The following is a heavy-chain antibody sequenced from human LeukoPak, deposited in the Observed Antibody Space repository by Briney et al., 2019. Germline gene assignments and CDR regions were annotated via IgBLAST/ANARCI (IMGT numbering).Heavy chain of an antibody. CDR2: IYPGDSDT. V-gene: IGHV5-51*01. CDR1: GYSFTSYW. CDR3: ARNCQGLNCGMDV. J-gene: IGHJ6*04. Sequence: GESLEISCKGSGYSFTSYWIGWVRQMPGKGLEWMGIIYPGDSDTRYSPSFQGQVTISADKSISTAYLQWSSLKASDTAMYYCARNCQGLNCGMDVWGKGTTVTVSS. D-gene: IGHD2-15*01.